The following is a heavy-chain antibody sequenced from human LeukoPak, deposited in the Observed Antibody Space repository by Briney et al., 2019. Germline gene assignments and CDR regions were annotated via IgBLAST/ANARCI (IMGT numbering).Heavy chain of an antibody. CDR3: ATARSSLGELSRALNDY. D-gene: IGHD3-10*01. CDR1: GYTLNELS. CDR2: FDPEDGET. Sequence: GASVKVSCKVSGYTLNELSMHWVRQAPGKGLEWMGGFDPEDGETIYAQKFQGRVTMTEDTSTDTAYMELSSLRFEDTTVYYCATARSSLGELSRALNDYWGQGTLVTVSS. J-gene: IGHJ4*02. V-gene: IGHV1-24*01.